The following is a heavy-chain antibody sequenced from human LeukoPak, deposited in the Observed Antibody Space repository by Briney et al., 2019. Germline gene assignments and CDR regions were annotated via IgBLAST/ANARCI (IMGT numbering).Heavy chain of an antibody. J-gene: IGHJ6*02. CDR3: ARVSFDDYGDYGSYYYGMDV. D-gene: IGHD4-17*01. V-gene: IGHV4-39*07. CDR1: GGSISSSSYY. CDR2: IYYSGST. Sequence: SETLSLTCTVSGGSISSSSYYWGWIRQPQGKGLEWIGSIYYSGSTYYNPSLKSRVTISVDTSKNQFSLKLSSVTAADTAVYYCARVSFDDYGDYGSYYYGMDVWGQGTTVTVSS.